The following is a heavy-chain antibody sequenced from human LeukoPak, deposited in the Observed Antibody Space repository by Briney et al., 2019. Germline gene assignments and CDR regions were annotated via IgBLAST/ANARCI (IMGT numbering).Heavy chain of an antibody. V-gene: IGHV3-30*18. Sequence: GGSLRLSCAASGFTFSSYGMHWVRQAPGKGLEWVAVISYDGSNKYYADSVKGRFTISRDNSKNTLFLQMNSLRVEDTAVYYCANSDYGPAEYWGQGALVIVSS. D-gene: IGHD4-17*01. CDR1: GFTFSSYG. J-gene: IGHJ4*02. CDR3: ANSDYGPAEY. CDR2: ISYDGSNK.